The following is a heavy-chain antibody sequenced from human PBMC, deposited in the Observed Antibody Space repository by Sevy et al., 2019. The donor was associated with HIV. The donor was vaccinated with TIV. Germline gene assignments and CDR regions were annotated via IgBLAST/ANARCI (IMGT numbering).Heavy chain of an antibody. J-gene: IGHJ6*02. CDR1: GFTFNTYA. V-gene: IGHV3-30-3*01. Sequence: GGSLRLSCAASGFTFNTYAMHWVRQAPGKGLEWVAIISYDGTNKYYPDSVKGRFTISRDNPKNTLYLQMDNLEADDTAEYYCARAYFGSVSYYKKDYYAMDVWGQGTTVTVSS. CDR2: ISYDGTNK. D-gene: IGHD3-10*01. CDR3: ARAYFGSVSYYKKDYYAMDV.